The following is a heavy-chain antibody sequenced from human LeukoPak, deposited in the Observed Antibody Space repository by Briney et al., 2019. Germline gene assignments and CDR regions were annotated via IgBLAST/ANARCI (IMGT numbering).Heavy chain of an antibody. V-gene: IGHV3-30-3*01. D-gene: IGHD2-15*01. CDR3: ARGPDIVVVVAADVTGYYFDY. CDR2: ISYDGSNK. J-gene: IGHJ4*02. Sequence: GRSLRLSCAASGFTFSSYAMHWVRQAPGKGLEWVAVISYDGSNKYYADSVKGRFTISRDNSKNTLYLQMNSLRAEDTAVYYCARGPDIVVVVAADVTGYYFDYWGQGTLVTVSS. CDR1: GFTFSSYA.